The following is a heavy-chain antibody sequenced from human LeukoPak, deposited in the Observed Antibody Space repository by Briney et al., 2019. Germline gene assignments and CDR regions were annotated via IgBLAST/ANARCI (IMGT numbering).Heavy chain of an antibody. D-gene: IGHD2-2*02. J-gene: IGHJ4*02. Sequence: GASVKVSCKASGYTFTSYGISWVRQAPGQGLEWMGWISAYNGNTNYAQKLQGRVAMTTDTSTSTAYMELRSLRSDDTAVYYCARDFRYCSSTSCYTGDHWGQGTLVTVSS. CDR2: ISAYNGNT. CDR1: GYTFTSYG. V-gene: IGHV1-18*01. CDR3: ARDFRYCSSTSCYTGDH.